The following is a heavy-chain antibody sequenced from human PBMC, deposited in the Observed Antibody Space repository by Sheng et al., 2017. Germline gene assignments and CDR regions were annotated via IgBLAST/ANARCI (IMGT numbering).Heavy chain of an antibody. CDR2: ISSDGTNK. CDR1: GFIFSDYA. CDR3: ARGRVGYGMDV. J-gene: IGHJ6*02. Sequence: QVQLVESGGGVVQSGRSLRLSCAASGFIFSDYAMHWVRQAPGKGLEWVAVISSDGTNKYYADSVKGRFTISRDNSKNTLYMQMNSLRADDTAVYYCARGRVGYGMDVWGQGTTVTVSS. V-gene: IGHV3-30*04.